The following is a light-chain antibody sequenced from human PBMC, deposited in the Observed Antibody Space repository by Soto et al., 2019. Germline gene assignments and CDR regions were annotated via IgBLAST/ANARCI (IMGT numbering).Light chain of an antibody. CDR2: GAS. J-gene: IGKJ1*01. CDR3: QQYVSSPRT. Sequence: EIVLTQSPATLSSFPGDRVTLSCRASQIVSSSYLAWYQQKPDQAPRLLMYGASNRATGIPDRFSGSGSGTDFTLTISGLEPEDFAVYYCQQYVSSPRTFGQGTKVDIK. CDR1: QIVSSSY. V-gene: IGKV3-20*01.